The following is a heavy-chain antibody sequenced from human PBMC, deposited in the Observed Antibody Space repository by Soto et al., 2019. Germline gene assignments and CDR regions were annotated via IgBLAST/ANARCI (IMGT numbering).Heavy chain of an antibody. D-gene: IGHD5-18*01. J-gene: IGHJ4*02. CDR2: ISGSGGST. Sequence: PGGSLRLSCAASGFTFSSYAMSWVRQAPGKGLEWVSAISGSGGSTYYADSVKGRFTISRDNSKNTLYLQMNSLRAEDTAVYYCAKTPEVQLWFWNYFDYWGQGTLVTVSS. V-gene: IGHV3-23*01. CDR3: AKTPEVQLWFWNYFDY. CDR1: GFTFSSYA.